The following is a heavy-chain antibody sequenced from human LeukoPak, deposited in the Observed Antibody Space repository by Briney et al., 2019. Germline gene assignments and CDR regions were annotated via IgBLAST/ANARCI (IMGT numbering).Heavy chain of an antibody. CDR1: GFTVTSSY. D-gene: IGHD5-12*01. CDR2: MYTGGST. CDR3: ARFYSGYDYHYYYGMDV. V-gene: IGHV3-53*01. Sequence: TGGSLRLSCAASGFTVTSSYMSWVRQAPGKGLEWVSVMYTGGSTYYADSVKGRFTISRDNSKNTLYLQMNSLRAEDTAVYYCARFYSGYDYHYYYGMDVWGQGTTVTVSS. J-gene: IGHJ6*02.